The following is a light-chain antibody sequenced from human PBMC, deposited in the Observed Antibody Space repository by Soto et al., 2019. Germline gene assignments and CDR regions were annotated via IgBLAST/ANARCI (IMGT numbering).Light chain of an antibody. CDR2: GAS. CDR1: QSVRSNY. V-gene: IGKV3-20*01. Sequence: EIVLTQTPGTLSLSPGERATLSCRASQSVRSNYLAWYQQKPGQAPSLLIYGASSRATGIPDRFSGTGSGPDFTLTISRLEPEDFAVYYCQQYGGSPYTFGQGTKLEIK. J-gene: IGKJ2*01. CDR3: QQYGGSPYT.